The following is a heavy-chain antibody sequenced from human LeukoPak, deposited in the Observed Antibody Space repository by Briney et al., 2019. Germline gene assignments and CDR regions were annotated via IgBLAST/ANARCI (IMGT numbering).Heavy chain of an antibody. CDR3: ARTTYYYDSNGYYYPIDY. CDR2: IHYSGTT. Sequence: PSETLSLTCTVSAGSISSTSYYWGWIRQPPGKGLEWIGSIHYSGTTYYNPSLKSRVTISVDTSKKQFSLKLSSVTAADTAVYYCARTTYYYDSNGYYYPIDYWGQGTLVTVSS. V-gene: IGHV4-39*07. D-gene: IGHD3-22*01. J-gene: IGHJ4*02. CDR1: AGSISSTSYY.